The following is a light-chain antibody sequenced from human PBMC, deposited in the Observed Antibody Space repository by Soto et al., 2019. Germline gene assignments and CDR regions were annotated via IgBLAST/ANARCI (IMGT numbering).Light chain of an antibody. V-gene: IGLV2-8*01. CDR1: GSDIGAYNF. J-gene: IGLJ3*02. CDR3: YSYAGRNIWV. Sequence: QSVLAQPPSASGSPGQSVTISCTESGSDIGAYNFVSWYQQHPGKAPKLMIFGVTERPSGVPDRFSGSKSGNTASLTVSGLQADDEAVYYCYSYAGRNIWVFGGGTKLTVL. CDR2: GVT.